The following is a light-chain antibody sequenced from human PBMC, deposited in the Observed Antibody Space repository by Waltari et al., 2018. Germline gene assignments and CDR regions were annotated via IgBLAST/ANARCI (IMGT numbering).Light chain of an antibody. CDR3: QSYDTRNVV. J-gene: IGLJ3*02. Sequence: NFLLTQPHSVSGSPGGTVTISCTRSGGSIANNYVQWYQQRPGSSPTTLNYEDSERPSGVPHRFSGSIDRSSNSASLTISGLKTEDEGDYYCQSYDTRNVVFGGGTRLTVL. CDR1: GGSIANNY. CDR2: EDS. V-gene: IGLV6-57*01.